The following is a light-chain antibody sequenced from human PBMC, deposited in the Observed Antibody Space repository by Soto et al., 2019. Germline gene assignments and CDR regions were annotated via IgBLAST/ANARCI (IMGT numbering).Light chain of an antibody. V-gene: IGLV2-14*03. CDR2: DVN. J-gene: IGLJ2*01. CDR3: TSCTTSSPMI. CDR1: SSDIGAYNY. Sequence: QSVLTQPASVSGSPGQSITISCTGTSSDIGAYNYVSWYQQHPGKAPKLMIYDVNIRPSGVSNRFSGSKSGNTASLTISGLQAEVEADYYCTSCTTSSPMIFGGGTNVTVL.